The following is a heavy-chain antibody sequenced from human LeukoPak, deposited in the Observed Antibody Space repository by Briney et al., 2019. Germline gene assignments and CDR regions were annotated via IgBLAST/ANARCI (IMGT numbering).Heavy chain of an antibody. D-gene: IGHD2-15*01. J-gene: IGHJ4*02. CDR2: ISSDGSYK. Sequence: PGRSLRLSCAASGFTFSSHALHWVRQAPGKGLEWVAVISSDGSYKYYADSVKGRFTISRDNSKNTLYLQMNSLRAEDTAVYYCASDIVVVVAATPSDYWGQGTLVTVSS. CDR3: ASDIVVVVAATPSDY. V-gene: IGHV3-30*04. CDR1: GFTFSSHA.